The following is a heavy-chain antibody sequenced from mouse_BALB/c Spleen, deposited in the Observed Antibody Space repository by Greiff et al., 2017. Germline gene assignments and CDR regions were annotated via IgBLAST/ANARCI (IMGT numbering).Heavy chain of an antibody. CDR3: ARVRAHYYED. V-gene: IGHV1-7*01. CDR1: GYTFTSYW. D-gene: IGHD1-2*01. Sequence: VQLQQSGAELAKPGASVKMSCKASGYTFTSYWMHWVKQRPGQGLEWIGYINPSTGYTEYNQKFKDKATLTADKSSSTAYMQLSSLTSEDSAVYYCARVRAHYYEDWGQGTLVTVSA. CDR2: INPSTGYT. J-gene: IGHJ3*01.